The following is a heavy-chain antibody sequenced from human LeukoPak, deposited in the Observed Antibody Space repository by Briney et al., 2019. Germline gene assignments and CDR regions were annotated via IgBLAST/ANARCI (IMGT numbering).Heavy chain of an antibody. Sequence: PSATLSLTCTVSGYSISSGYYWGWIRQPPGKRLEWVGSIHSSGNTYYNPTLKSRVTISVDTSKNQFSLNLTSVTAADAAVYSCARGFDILPVWGKGTTVIVSP. D-gene: IGHD3-9*01. CDR1: GYSISSGYY. V-gene: IGHV4-38-2*02. CDR3: ARGFDILPV. J-gene: IGHJ6*04. CDR2: IHSSGNT.